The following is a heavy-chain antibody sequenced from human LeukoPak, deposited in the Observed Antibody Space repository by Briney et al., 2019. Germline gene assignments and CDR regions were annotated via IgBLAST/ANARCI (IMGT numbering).Heavy chain of an antibody. CDR3: ARDQTPFY. CDR2: ISWNSGSI. CDR1: GFTFDDYA. Sequence: PGRSLRLSCAASGFTFDDYAMHWVRQAPGKGLEWVSGISWNSGSIGYADSVKGRFTISRDNAKSSMWLQMNSLRDEDTAVYYCARDQTPFYWGQGSLVTVSS. J-gene: IGHJ4*02. D-gene: IGHD2-15*01. V-gene: IGHV3-9*01.